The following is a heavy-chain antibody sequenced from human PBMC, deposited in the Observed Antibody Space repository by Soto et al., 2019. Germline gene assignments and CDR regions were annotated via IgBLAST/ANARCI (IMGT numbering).Heavy chain of an antibody. CDR3: AKNPPGDYGSGSSLNYYYGMDV. J-gene: IGHJ6*02. V-gene: IGHV3-23*01. CDR2: ISGSGGST. CDR1: GFTFSSYA. Sequence: GGSLRLSCAASGFTFSSYAMSWVRQAPGKGPEWVSAISGSGGSTYYADSVKGRFTISRDNSKNTLYLQMNSLRAEDTAVYACAKNPPGDYGSGSSLNYYYGMDVWGQGTSVTVCS. D-gene: IGHD3-10*01.